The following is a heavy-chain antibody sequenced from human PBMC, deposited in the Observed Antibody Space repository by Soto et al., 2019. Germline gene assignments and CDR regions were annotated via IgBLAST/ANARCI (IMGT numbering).Heavy chain of an antibody. Sequence: EVQLVESGGGFVQPGGSLRLSCAASGFIFSSCEMTWVRQAPGKGLECISYISSSGTTIHYADSVRGRFTISRDNAKNSLYLQMNSLRAEDTAVYYCARLSRDDSNYAYWGQGTLVTVSS. CDR3: ARLSRDDSNYAY. V-gene: IGHV3-48*03. J-gene: IGHJ4*02. CDR2: ISSSGTTI. CDR1: GFIFSSCE. D-gene: IGHD3-16*01.